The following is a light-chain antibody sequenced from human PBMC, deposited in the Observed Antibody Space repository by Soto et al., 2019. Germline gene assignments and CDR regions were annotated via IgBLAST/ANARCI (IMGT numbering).Light chain of an antibody. CDR1: SSDVGRYNL. CDR2: EGS. Sequence: QSVLTQPASVSGSPGQSITISCTGTSSDVGRYNLVSWYQQHPGKATKLMIYEGSKRPSGVSNRFSGSKSGNTASLTISGLQAEDEADYYCCSYAGSSAYVFGIGTKLTVL. CDR3: CSYAGSSAYV. J-gene: IGLJ1*01. V-gene: IGLV2-23*01.